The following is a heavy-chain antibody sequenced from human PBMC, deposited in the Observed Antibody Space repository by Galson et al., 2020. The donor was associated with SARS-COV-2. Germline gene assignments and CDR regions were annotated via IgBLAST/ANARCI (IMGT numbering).Heavy chain of an antibody. CDR3: ARRMYYYDSSGYLDAFDI. V-gene: IGHV5-51*01. CDR1: GYSFTSYW. CDR2: IYPGDSDT. D-gene: IGHD3-22*01. J-gene: IGHJ3*02. Sequence: GESLKISCKGSGYSFTSYWIGWVRQMPGKGLEWMGIIYPGDSDTRYSPSFQGQVTISADKSISTAYLQWSSLKASDTAMYYCARRMYYYDSSGYLDAFDIWGQGTMVTVSS.